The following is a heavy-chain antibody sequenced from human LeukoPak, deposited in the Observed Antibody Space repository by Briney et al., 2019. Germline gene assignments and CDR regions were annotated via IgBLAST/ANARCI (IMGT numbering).Heavy chain of an antibody. CDR1: GYTFTGYY. CDR3: ARGPPYCSSTSCRFFDY. CDR2: INPNSGGT. D-gene: IGHD2-2*01. V-gene: IGHV1-2*02. J-gene: IGHJ4*02. Sequence: ASVKVSCKASGYTFTGYYMHWVRQAPGQGLAWMGWINPNSGGTNYAQKFQGRVTMTRDTSISTAYMELSRLRSDDTAVYYCARGPPYCSSTSCRFFDYWGQGTLGTVSS.